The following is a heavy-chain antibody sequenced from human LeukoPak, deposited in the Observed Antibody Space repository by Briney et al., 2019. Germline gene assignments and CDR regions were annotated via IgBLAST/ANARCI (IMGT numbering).Heavy chain of an antibody. CDR1: GGSISSSSYY. D-gene: IGHD3-10*01. J-gene: IGHJ4*02. CDR2: IYYSGST. Sequence: SETLSLTCTVSGGSISSSSYYWGWIRQPPGKGLEWIGSIYYSGSTYYNPSLKSRVTISVDKSRNQFSLKLSSVTAADTAVYYCMVRGVIIKDCFDYWGQGTLVTVSS. CDR3: MVRGVIIKDCFDY. V-gene: IGHV4-39*07.